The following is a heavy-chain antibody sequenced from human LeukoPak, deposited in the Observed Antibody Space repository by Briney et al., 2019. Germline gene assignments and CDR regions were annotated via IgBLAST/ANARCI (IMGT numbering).Heavy chain of an antibody. CDR2: IHHSGTI. CDR3: ASRKYPLQAFDV. D-gene: IGHD2-2*02. V-gene: IGHV4-34*01. CDR1: GGSFNDYY. Sequence: PSETLSLTCAVYGGSFNDYYWSWIRQSPGTGLEWIGEIHHSGTINYNSSLESRATMSIDTSNNQFSLKLTSMTAADTAVYYCASRKYPLQAFDVWGQGTMVTVSS. J-gene: IGHJ3*01.